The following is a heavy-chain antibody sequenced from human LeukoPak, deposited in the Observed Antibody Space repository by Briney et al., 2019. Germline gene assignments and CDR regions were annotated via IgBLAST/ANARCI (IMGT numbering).Heavy chain of an antibody. CDR1: GYTFTGYY. D-gene: IGHD5-12*01. J-gene: IGHJ3*02. CDR2: INPNSGGT. V-gene: IGHV1-2*04. CDR3: ARRGGYSGYEFGPAGI. Sequence: ASVKVSCKASGYTFTGYYMHWVRQAPGQGLEWMGWINPNSGGTNYAQKFQGWVTMTRDTSISTAYMELSRLRPDDTAVYYCARRGGYSGYEFGPAGIWGQGTMVTVSS.